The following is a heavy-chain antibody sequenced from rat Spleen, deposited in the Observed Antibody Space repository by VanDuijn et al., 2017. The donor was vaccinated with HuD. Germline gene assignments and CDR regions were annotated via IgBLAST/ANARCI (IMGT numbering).Heavy chain of an antibody. D-gene: IGHD1-12*03. CDR1: GFTFDDYG. J-gene: IGHJ1*01. CDR2: ISTGGGNT. CDR3: ARRHYDGSYGYFDF. V-gene: IGHV5S13*01. Sequence: EVKLVESGGGLVQPGRSLKLSCAASGFTFDDYGMAWVRQAPTKGLEWVASISTGGGNTYYRDSVKGRFTISRDNAKSTLYLQMNSLRSEDTATYYCARRHYDGSYGYFDFWGPGTMVTVSS.